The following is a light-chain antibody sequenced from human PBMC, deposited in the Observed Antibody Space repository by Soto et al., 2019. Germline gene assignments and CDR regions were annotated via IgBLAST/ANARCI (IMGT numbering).Light chain of an antibody. J-gene: IGKJ2*01. Sequence: EIVLTQSPGTLSLSPGERATLSCRASQSVSNSYLAWYQHKPGQAPRLLIYGASSRATGIPDRFSGSGSGTDFNLTISRLEPEDFAVYSCQQYGGSPPGTFGQETKLEIK. CDR2: GAS. CDR1: QSVSNSY. V-gene: IGKV3-20*01. CDR3: QQYGGSPPGT.